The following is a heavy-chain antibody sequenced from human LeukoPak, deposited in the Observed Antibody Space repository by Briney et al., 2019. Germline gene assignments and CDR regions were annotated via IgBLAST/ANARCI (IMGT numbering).Heavy chain of an antibody. D-gene: IGHD3-10*01. CDR2: IYTSGST. V-gene: IGHV4-61*02. CDR3: ASDEEFSWFFY. CDR1: GDSISSGDYY. J-gene: IGHJ4*02. Sequence: SQTLSLTCTVSGDSISSGDYYWSWFRQPAGKGLEWIGRIYTSGSTNYNPSLKSRVTISVDTSRNQFSLKLSSLTAADTTVYYCASDEEFSWFFYWGQGTLVTVSS.